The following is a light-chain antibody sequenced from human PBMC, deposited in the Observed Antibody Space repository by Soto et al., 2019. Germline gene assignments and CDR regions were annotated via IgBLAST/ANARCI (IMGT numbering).Light chain of an antibody. CDR1: QGISSY. CDR3: QQLNSYPLT. V-gene: IGKV1-9*01. CDR2: AAS. Sequence: DIQMTQSPSSLSASIGDRVTITCQASQGISSYLAWYQQKPGKAPKLLIYAASTLQSGVPSRFSGGGSGTEFTLTISSLQPEDFATYYCQQLNSYPLTFGGGTKVDIK. J-gene: IGKJ4*01.